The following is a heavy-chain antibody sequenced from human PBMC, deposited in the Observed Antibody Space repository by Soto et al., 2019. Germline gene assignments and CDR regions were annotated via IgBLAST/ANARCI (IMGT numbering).Heavy chain of an antibody. V-gene: IGHV4-39*01. CDR3: ARFNKGKSTYGYVAY. J-gene: IGHJ4*02. CDR2: CSYIGSP. Sequence: VILSLTCSVSGGSISGSACHGGRKRKPPGTGLEWIGSCSYIGSPYYNASLKSRVTISVDTSKNQFSLKLTSVTAADTAAYYCARFNKGKSTYGYVAYWGQGALVTVSS. D-gene: IGHD5-18*01. CDR1: GGSISGSACH.